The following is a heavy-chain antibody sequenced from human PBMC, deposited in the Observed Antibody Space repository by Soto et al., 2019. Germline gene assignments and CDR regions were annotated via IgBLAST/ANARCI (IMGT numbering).Heavy chain of an antibody. V-gene: IGHV1-8*01. D-gene: IGHD6-19*01. CDR1: GYTFVDYD. CDR3: ARARTLRWLVAFNH. J-gene: IGHJ4*02. CDR2: MNPNTGNA. Sequence: QVQLVQSGAEVKKPGASVKVSCKTSGYTFVDYDINWVRQASGQGLEWMGWMNPNTGNAVFAQKFQGRVTMTRNTSTSTAYMEMSSLRSEDTAMYYCARARTLRWLVAFNHWGQGTLVTVSS.